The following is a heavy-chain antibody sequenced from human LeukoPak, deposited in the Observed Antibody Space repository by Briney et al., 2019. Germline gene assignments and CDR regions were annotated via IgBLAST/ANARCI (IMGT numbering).Heavy chain of an antibody. V-gene: IGHV4-31*03. CDR3: ARAGYDFPLF. J-gene: IGHJ4*02. Sequence: SETLSLTCTVSGGSINSGGYYWSWIRQHPGKGLEWIGYISNSGSTYYHPSLRSRLAISVDTSKNQFSLELSSVTAADTAVYYCARAGYDFPLFWGQGTPVTVSS. D-gene: IGHD3-3*01. CDR1: GGSINSGGYY. CDR2: ISNSGST.